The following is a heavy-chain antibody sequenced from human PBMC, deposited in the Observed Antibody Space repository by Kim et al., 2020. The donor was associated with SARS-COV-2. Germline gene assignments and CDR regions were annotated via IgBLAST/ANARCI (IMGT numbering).Heavy chain of an antibody. D-gene: IGHD3-9*01. CDR1: GFTFSDYY. Sequence: GGSLRLYCAASGFTFSDYYMTWIRQAPGKGLEWVSYINSASSYTKYADSVKGRFTISRDNAKNSLYLQMNSRRAEDTVVYYCARAPKYYDTLTDYYGLNGLDVLGQVTTVTVSS. CDR3: ARAPKYYDTLTDYYGLNGLDV. CDR2: INSASSYT. V-gene: IGHV3-11*05. J-gene: IGHJ6*02.